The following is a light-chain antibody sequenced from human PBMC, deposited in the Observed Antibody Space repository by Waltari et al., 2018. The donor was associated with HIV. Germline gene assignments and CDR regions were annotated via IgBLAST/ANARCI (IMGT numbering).Light chain of an antibody. CDR1: NSDVGLYKY. J-gene: IGLJ2*01. V-gene: IGLV2-11*01. Sequence: QSALTQPRSVSGSPGQSVTISCTETNSDVGLYKYVSWYQQHPGTVPKLRISDLNDRPSGVPHRFSGSKSGTTASLSIAGLQAEDEAFYYCCSYAGSYTMICGGGTKLTVL. CDR3: CSYAGSYTMI. CDR2: DLN.